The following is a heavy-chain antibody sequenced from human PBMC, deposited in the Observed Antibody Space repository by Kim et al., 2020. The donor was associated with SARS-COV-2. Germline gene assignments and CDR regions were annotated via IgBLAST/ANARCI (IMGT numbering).Heavy chain of an antibody. CDR2: GTT. CDR3: ARGGKMADY. J-gene: IGHJ4*02. D-gene: IGHD2-15*01. Sequence: GTTNCNPAHKSRVSISVDMSKNQLSLKLTSVTAADTALYYCARGGKMADYWGQGTLVTVSS. V-gene: IGHV4-59*09.